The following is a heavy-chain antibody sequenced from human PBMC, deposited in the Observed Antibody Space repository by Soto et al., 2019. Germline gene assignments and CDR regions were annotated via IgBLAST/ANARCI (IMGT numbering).Heavy chain of an antibody. V-gene: IGHV4-4*07. CDR1: GGSISSHY. CDR3: ARDSSDFWSGYYYFDY. Sequence: KPSETLSLTCTVSGGSISSHYWSWIRQPAGKGLEWIGRIYTSGSTNYNPSLKSRVTMSVDTSKNQFSLKLSSVTAADTAVYYCARDSSDFWSGYYYFDYWGQGTLVTVSS. CDR2: IYTSGST. J-gene: IGHJ4*02. D-gene: IGHD3-3*01.